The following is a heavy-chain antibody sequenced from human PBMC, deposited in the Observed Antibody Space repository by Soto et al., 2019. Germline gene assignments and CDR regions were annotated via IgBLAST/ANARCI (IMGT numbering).Heavy chain of an antibody. J-gene: IGHJ3*02. CDR1: GGYLSSYY. CDR2: IYYSGST. Sequence: SETLSLTCTVSGGYLSSYYWSWIRQPPGKGLEWIGYIYYSGSTNYNPSLKSRVTISVDTSKNQFSLKLSSVTAADTAVYYCARVRGHDAFDIWGQGTMVTVSS. V-gene: IGHV4-59*01. CDR3: ARVRGHDAFDI.